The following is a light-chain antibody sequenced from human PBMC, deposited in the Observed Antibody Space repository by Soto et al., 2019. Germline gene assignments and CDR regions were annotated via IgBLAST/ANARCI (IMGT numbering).Light chain of an antibody. V-gene: IGKV3-15*01. Sequence: IVMTQSPATLSVSPGEGATLSCRASQSVGSNVAWYQQIPGQGPRLLIYGASTRATGVPARFSGSGSGTEFTLTISSLQSEDFAVYYCQQYYNWPLTFGGGTKVDIK. CDR3: QQYYNWPLT. CDR1: QSVGSN. CDR2: GAS. J-gene: IGKJ4*01.